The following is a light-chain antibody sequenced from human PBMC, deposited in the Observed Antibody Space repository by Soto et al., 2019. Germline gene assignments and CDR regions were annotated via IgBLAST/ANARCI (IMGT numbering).Light chain of an antibody. Sequence: DIQMTQSPSSLSASVGDRVTITCRASQSISTFLSWFQGRPGRAPKLLIYAASSVQNGVPSRFSGSGTGTDFTLTISSLQPEDFVTYYCQQSYSSPWTFGQGTKVEIK. CDR1: QSISTF. CDR2: AAS. CDR3: QQSYSSPWT. J-gene: IGKJ1*01. V-gene: IGKV1-39*01.